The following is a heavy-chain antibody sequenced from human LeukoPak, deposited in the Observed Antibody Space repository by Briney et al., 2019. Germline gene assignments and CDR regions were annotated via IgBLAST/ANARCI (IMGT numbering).Heavy chain of an antibody. CDR2: INAYNGNT. CDR1: GYTFTSYG. CDR3: AREDYGSGSYSNPDY. V-gene: IGHV1-18*01. D-gene: IGHD3-10*01. Sequence: ASVKVSCKASGYTFTSYGISWVRQAPGQGLEWMGWINAYNGNTNYAQKLQGRVTMTTDTSTSTAYMELRSLRSDDTAVYYCAREDYGSGSYSNPDYWGQGTLVTVSS. J-gene: IGHJ4*02.